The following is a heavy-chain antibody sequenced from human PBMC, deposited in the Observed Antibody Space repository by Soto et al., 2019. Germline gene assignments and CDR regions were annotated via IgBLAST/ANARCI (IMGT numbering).Heavy chain of an antibody. Sequence: GASVKVSCKASGGTFSSYAISWVRQAPGQGLEWMGGFIPIFGTANYAQKFQGRVTITADESTSTAYMELSSLRSEDTAVYYCARDLSEMIVATPKPYGMDVWGQGTTVTVSS. D-gene: IGHD5-12*01. CDR1: GGTFSSYA. CDR2: FIPIFGTA. V-gene: IGHV1-69*13. CDR3: ARDLSEMIVATPKPYGMDV. J-gene: IGHJ6*02.